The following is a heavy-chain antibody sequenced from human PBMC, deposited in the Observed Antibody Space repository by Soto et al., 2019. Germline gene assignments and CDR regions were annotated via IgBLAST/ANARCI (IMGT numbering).Heavy chain of an antibody. J-gene: IGHJ4*02. CDR2: IYYNDDR. CDR3: AHSDGGYEIIYFDF. CDR1: GFSFTTAGVA. V-gene: IGHV2-5*01. Sequence: GSGPTLVNPIQTLTLTCTFSGFSFTTAGVAVGWIRQTPGGALEWLTLIYYNDDRRFSPSLKTRLTITGDTSKNQVVLSLTNVDPGDTATYFCAHSDGGYEIIYFDFWGQGIPVTVSS. D-gene: IGHD5-12*01.